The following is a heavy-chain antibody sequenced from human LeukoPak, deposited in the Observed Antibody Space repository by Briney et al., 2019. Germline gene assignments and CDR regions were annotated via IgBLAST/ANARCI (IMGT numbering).Heavy chain of an antibody. J-gene: IGHJ4*02. CDR3: ARLLPSGSYYGHFDY. D-gene: IGHD1-26*01. CDR2: IYSGGST. Sequence: GSLRLSCATSGFTFHKHWLTWVRQAPGKGLEWVSVIYSGGSTYYADSVKGRFTISRDNSKNTLYLQMNSLRAEDTAVYYCARLLPSGSYYGHFDYWGQGTLVTVSS. V-gene: IGHV3-66*04. CDR1: GFTFHKHW.